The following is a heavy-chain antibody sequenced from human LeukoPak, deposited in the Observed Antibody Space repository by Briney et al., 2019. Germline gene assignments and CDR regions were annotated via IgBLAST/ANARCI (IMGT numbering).Heavy chain of an antibody. V-gene: IGHV4-59*01. D-gene: IGHD6-19*01. Sequence: PSETLSLTCTVSGGSISSYYLSWIRQPPGKGLEWIGYIYYSGSTNYNPSLKGRVTISVDTSKNQFSLKLSSVTAADTAVYYCARNRQWRTFDYWGQGTLVTVSS. CDR1: GGSISSYY. J-gene: IGHJ4*02. CDR2: IYYSGST. CDR3: ARNRQWRTFDY.